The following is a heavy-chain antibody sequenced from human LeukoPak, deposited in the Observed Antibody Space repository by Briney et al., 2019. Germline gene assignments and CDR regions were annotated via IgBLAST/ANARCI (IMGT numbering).Heavy chain of an antibody. Sequence: GGALQSYCKGAGDSSTSYCSGWVRRMPGEGREWMVIIYPGDSGTRYCAAFPGQGSTSSDKSTRTTYLQCMSRMASDTAVVYCARDGNSRYGVDVWGQGTAVTVSS. CDR3: ARDGNSRYGVDV. J-gene: IGHJ6*02. CDR2: IYPGDSGT. CDR1: GDSSTSYC. V-gene: IGHV5-51*01. D-gene: IGHD5-24*01.